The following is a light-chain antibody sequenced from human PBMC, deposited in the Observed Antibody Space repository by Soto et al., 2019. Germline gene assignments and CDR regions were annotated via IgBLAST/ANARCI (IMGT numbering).Light chain of an antibody. Sequence: DIQLTQSPSFLSASVGDRVTITCRASQDISNYLVWYQQKPGKAPKPLIYAASTLQSGVPSRFSGSGSGTEFTLTISSLQPEDFATYYCQQLNSYPLTFGQGTKVDIK. CDR2: AAS. J-gene: IGKJ1*01. CDR1: QDISNY. CDR3: QQLNSYPLT. V-gene: IGKV1-9*01.